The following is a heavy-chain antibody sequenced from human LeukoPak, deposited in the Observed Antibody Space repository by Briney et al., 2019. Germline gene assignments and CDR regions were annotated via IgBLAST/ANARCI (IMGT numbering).Heavy chain of an antibody. Sequence: PGGSLRLSCAASGFTFSSYEMNWVRQAPGKGLEGVSYISSSGSTIYYADSVKGRFTISRDNAKNSLYLQMNSLRAEDTAVYYCASQYYDILTGYYHSFDCWGQGTLVTVSS. CDR2: ISSSGSTI. J-gene: IGHJ4*02. D-gene: IGHD3-9*01. CDR3: ASQYYDILTGYYHSFDC. V-gene: IGHV3-48*03. CDR1: GFTFSSYE.